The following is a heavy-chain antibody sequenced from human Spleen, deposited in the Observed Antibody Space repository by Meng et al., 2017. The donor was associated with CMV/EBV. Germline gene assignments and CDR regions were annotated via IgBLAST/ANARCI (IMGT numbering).Heavy chain of an antibody. CDR1: GFTFSNDA. CDR3: ARGNGWNYAVEDY. V-gene: IGHV3-30*04. D-gene: IGHD1-7*01. CDR2: ISYDGSNK. Sequence: AASGFTFSNDAVHWCRQAPGKGLEWVAVISYDGSNKYYADSVRGRFTISRDVSKSTLYLQMNSLRVEDTAVYYCARGNGWNYAVEDYWGQGTLVTVSS. J-gene: IGHJ4*02.